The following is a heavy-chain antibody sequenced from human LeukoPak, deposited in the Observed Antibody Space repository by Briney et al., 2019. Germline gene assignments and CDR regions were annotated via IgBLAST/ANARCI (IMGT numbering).Heavy chain of an antibody. D-gene: IGHD3-22*01. V-gene: IGHV1-8*01. CDR3: ARGGDYYNTTILHI. J-gene: IGHJ3*02. CDR1: GYSFIDYD. CDR2: VNPNSGNT. Sequence: AASVKVSCKASGYSFIDYDVNWVRQATGQGLEWMGWVNPNSGNTGYAQKFQGRVTMTRDTSINTAYMELSSLISEDTAVYYCARGGDYYNTTILHIWGQGTMVTVSS.